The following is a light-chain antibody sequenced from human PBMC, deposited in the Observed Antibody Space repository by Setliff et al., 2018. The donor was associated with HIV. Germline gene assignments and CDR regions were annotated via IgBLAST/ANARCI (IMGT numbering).Light chain of an antibody. CDR3: SSYTSRTPLYV. Sequence: QSVLTQPASVSGSPGQSITISCTGTSSDVGGFNYVSWYQQHPGKAPKLMISDVSNRPSGVSNRFSGSKSGNTASLTISGLQAEDEADYYCSSYTSRTPLYVFGTGTKGTVL. CDR2: DVS. V-gene: IGLV2-14*03. J-gene: IGLJ1*01. CDR1: SSDVGGFNY.